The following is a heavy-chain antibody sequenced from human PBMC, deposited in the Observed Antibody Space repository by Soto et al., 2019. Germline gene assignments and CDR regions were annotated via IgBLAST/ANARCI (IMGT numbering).Heavy chain of an antibody. D-gene: IGHD5-18*01. Sequence: SETLSLTCTVSGGSINSGDYYWSWIRQPPGKGLDWIGYIYYSGSAQYNPSLKSRATISIDTSNNQFSLELSSVTAADTAVYYCARNSGYSYGYAFDYWGQGTLVTVSS. CDR2: IYYSGSA. CDR3: ARNSGYSYGYAFDY. V-gene: IGHV4-30-4*01. CDR1: GGSINSGDYY. J-gene: IGHJ4*02.